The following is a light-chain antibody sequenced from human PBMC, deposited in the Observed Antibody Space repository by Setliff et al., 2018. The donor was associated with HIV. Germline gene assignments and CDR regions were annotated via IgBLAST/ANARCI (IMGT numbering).Light chain of an antibody. CDR2: DVS. CDR1: SSDLGDYNY. CDR3: TSYTSDNVV. J-gene: IGLJ1*01. V-gene: IGLV2-14*01. Sequence: QSVLTQPASVSGSPGQTITVSCTGTSSDLGDYNYISWYQQHPGKAPILLIYDVSDRPSGVSNLFSGSKSGNTASLTISVLQAEDEAEYYCTSYTSDNVVFGTGTKVTVL.